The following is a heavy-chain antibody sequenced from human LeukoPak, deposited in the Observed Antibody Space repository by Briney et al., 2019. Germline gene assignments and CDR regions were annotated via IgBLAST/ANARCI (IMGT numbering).Heavy chain of an antibody. CDR3: ARSLSYGTTWYGRSDF. J-gene: IGHJ4*02. CDR2: IRQDGDTK. Sequence: GGSLRLSCAASGFPFNAYWMTWVRQAPGKGLEWVANIRQDGDTKYYVDSVKGRFTISRDNAMNSLYLQMNSLRAEDTAIYYCARSLSYGTTWYGRSDFWGQGTLVTVSS. V-gene: IGHV3-7*03. CDR1: GFPFNAYW. D-gene: IGHD6-13*01.